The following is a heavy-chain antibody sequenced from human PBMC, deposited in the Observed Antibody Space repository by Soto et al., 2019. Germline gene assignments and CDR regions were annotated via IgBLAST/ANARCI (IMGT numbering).Heavy chain of an antibody. J-gene: IGHJ6*02. V-gene: IGHV1-3*01. CDR2: INAGNGNT. CDR3: ARSIAIFGVATPSGYQLHGMDV. D-gene: IGHD3-3*01. Sequence: ASVKVSCKASGYTFTSYTMHWVRQAPEQRLEGMGWINAGNGNTKYSQKFQGRVTITRDTSARTAYMELRSLRSEDTAMYYCARSIAIFGVATPSGYQLHGMDVWGQGTTVTVSS. CDR1: GYTFTSYT.